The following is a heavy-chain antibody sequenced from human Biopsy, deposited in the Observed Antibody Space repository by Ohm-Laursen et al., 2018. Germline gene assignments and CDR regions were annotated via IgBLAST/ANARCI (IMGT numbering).Heavy chain of an antibody. CDR3: ARFPLGAHDSSGSYRAVENWYFDL. Sequence: GASVKVSCKASGYTFQSYGISWVRQAPGQGLEWMGWISAYTTNTDYAPKFQGRVTLTTDTSTNTAYMELSSLRSEDTAIYYCARFPLGAHDSSGSYRAVENWYFDLWGRGTLVTVSS. CDR2: ISAYTTNT. D-gene: IGHD3-22*01. V-gene: IGHV1-18*01. CDR1: GYTFQSYG. J-gene: IGHJ2*01.